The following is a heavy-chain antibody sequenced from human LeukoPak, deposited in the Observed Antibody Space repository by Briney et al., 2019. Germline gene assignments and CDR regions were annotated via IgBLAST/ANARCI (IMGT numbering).Heavy chain of an antibody. CDR3: ARGWARDGFNI. V-gene: IGHV6-1*01. CDR1: GDSVSNIA. D-gene: IGHD6-13*01. J-gene: IGHJ3*02. CDR2: TYYDSKWYN. Sequence: SQTLSLTCVISGDSVSNIAWNWVRQTPSGGLECLGRTYYDSKWYNHYAESVKSRISINPDTSKNQFSLQLNSVTPEDTAVYYCARGWARDGFNIWSQGTMVTVSS.